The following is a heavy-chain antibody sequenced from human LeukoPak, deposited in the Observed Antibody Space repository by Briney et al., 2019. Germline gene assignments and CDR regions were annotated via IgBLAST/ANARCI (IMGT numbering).Heavy chain of an antibody. D-gene: IGHD3-9*01. CDR3: AKEGDILTGYCGCFDY. Sequence: GGSLSLSCAASGFTLCGTTMLWVRTATGKGREWVGRIRSKANSYATAYVASVKGRFTISRDDSNNTAYLQMNSLRAEDTAVYYCAKEGDILTGYCGCFDYWGQGTLVTVST. CDR1: GFTLCGTT. J-gene: IGHJ4*02. CDR2: IRSKANSYAT. V-gene: IGHV3-73*01.